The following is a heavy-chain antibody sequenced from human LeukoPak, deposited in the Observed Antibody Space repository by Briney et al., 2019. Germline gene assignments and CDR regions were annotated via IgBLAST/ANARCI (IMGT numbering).Heavy chain of an antibody. CDR3: ARGMGSSWYSTYYYYYGMDV. Sequence: ASVKVSCKASGYTFTSYDINWVRQATGQGLEWMGWMNPNSGNTGYAQKFQGRVTMTRNTSISTAYMELSSLRSEDTAVYYCARGMGSSWYSTYYYYYGMDVWGQGTTVTVSS. CDR1: GYTFTSYD. V-gene: IGHV1-8*01. D-gene: IGHD6-13*01. J-gene: IGHJ6*02. CDR2: MNPNSGNT.